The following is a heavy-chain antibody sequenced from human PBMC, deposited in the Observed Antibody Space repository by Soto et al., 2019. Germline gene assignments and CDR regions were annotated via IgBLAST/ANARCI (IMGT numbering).Heavy chain of an antibody. CDR1: GGTFSSYT. CDR2: IIPILGIA. CDR3: ARDIESWSPGY. D-gene: IGHD3-3*01. Sequence: SVKVSCKASGGTFSSYTISWVRQAPGQGLEWMGRIIPILGIANYAQKFQGRVTITADKSTSTAYMELSSLRSEDTAVYYCARDIESWSPGYWGQGTLVTVSS. J-gene: IGHJ4*02. V-gene: IGHV1-69*04.